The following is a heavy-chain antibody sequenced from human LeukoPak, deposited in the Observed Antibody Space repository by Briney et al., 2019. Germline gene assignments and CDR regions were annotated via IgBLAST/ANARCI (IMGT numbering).Heavy chain of an antibody. CDR2: ISGSGGST. J-gene: IGHJ4*02. D-gene: IGHD3-22*01. CDR3: AKTKYYYDSSGSYGPLDY. Sequence: SGGSLRLSCAASGFTFSSYWMSWVRQAPGKGLEWVSAISGSGGSTYYADSVKGRFTISRDNSKNTLYLQMSSLRAEDTAVYYCAKTKYYYDSSGSYGPLDYWGQGTLVTVSS. CDR1: GFTFSSYW. V-gene: IGHV3-23*01.